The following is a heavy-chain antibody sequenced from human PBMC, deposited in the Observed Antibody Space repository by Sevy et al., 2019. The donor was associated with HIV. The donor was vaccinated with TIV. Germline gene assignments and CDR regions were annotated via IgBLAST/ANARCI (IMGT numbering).Heavy chain of an antibody. CDR2: FDPEDGET. CDR3: ATTNSREYYYYHYGMDV. J-gene: IGHJ6*02. D-gene: IGHD3-22*01. V-gene: IGHV1-24*01. CDR1: GYTLTELS. Sequence: ASVKVSCKVSGYTLTELSMHWVRQAPGKGLEWMGGFDPEDGETIYAQKFQGRVTMTEDTSTDTAYMELSSLRSEDTAVYYCATTNSREYYYYHYGMDVWGQGTTVTVSS.